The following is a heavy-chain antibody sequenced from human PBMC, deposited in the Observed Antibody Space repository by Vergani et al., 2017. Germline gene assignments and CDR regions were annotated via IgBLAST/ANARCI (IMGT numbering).Heavy chain of an antibody. J-gene: IGHJ5*02. V-gene: IGHV5-51*01. CDR1: DYSFGNYW. D-gene: IGHD1-1*01. Sequence: EVVLVQSGPEMRKPGESMKISCTGSDYSFGNYWIGWVRQLPGRVLEWIGIIYPADSDTRYSPSFQGQVTISADKYISTACRQWDGLKASDTGIYYGARHTTYTDAWGQGTLVTVSS. CDR2: IYPADSDT. CDR3: ARHTTYTDA.